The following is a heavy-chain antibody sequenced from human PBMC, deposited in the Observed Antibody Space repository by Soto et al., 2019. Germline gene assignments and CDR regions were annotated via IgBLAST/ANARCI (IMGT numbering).Heavy chain of an antibody. J-gene: IGHJ4*02. CDR1: GGSISGHY. Sequence: SETLSLTCTVSGGSISGHYWTWIRQPPGKGLEWIGYIFYSGSTNYNPSLKSRVAISVDTSKNQFSLKLNSVTAADTAVYYCARVGSSGWSPDYWGPGTLVTVSS. V-gene: IGHV4-59*11. CDR2: IFYSGST. D-gene: IGHD6-19*01. CDR3: ARVGSSGWSPDY.